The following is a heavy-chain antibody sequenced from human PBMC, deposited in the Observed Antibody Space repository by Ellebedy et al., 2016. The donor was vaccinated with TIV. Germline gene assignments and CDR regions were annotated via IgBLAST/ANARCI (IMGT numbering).Heavy chain of an antibody. Sequence: SLKISXAASGFTFDDYAMHWVRQAPGKGLEWVSGISWNSGSIGYADSVKGRFTNSRDNAKNSLYLQMNSLRAEDTAVYYCARGGTAMPMDYWGQGTLVTVSS. CDR3: ARGGTAMPMDY. CDR2: ISWNSGSI. J-gene: IGHJ4*02. D-gene: IGHD5-18*01. V-gene: IGHV3-9*01. CDR1: GFTFDDYA.